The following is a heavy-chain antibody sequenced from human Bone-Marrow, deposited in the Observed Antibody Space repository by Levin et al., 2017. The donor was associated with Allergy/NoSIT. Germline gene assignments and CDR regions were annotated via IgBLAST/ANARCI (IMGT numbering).Heavy chain of an antibody. Sequence: PGGSLRLSCAASGFTFSSYGMHWVRQAPGKGLEWVAVIWYDGSNKYYADSVKGRFTISRDNSKNTLYLQMNSLRAEDTAVYYCARDLLSHIVVVPAAIGGFDYWGQGTLVTVSS. J-gene: IGHJ4*02. CDR2: IWYDGSNK. V-gene: IGHV3-33*01. CDR3: ARDLLSHIVVVPAAIGGFDY. CDR1: GFTFSSYG. D-gene: IGHD2-2*02.